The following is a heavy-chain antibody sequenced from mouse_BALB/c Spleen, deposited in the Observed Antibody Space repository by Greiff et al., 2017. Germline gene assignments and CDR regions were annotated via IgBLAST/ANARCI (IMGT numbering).Heavy chain of an antibody. CDR3: ARDGYYDYDSFAY. CDR1: GFTFTDYY. CDR2: IRNKANGYTT. Sequence: EVQGVESGGGLVQPGGSLRLSCATSGFTFTDYYMSWVRQPPGKALEWLGFIRNKANGYTTEYSASVKGRFTISRDNSQSILYLQMNTLRAEDSATYYCARDGYYDYDSFAYWGQGTLVTVSA. D-gene: IGHD2-4*01. V-gene: IGHV7-3*02. J-gene: IGHJ3*01.